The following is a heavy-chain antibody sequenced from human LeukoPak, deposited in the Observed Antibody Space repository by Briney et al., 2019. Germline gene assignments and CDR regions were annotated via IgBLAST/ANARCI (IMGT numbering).Heavy chain of an antibody. D-gene: IGHD4-17*01. Sequence: ASVKVSCKASGYTFTGYYMHWVRQAPGQGLEWMGWINPNSGVTDYAQKFQGRVTMTRDTSISTAYVEVSSLRSDDTAVYYCARDFGRAYGDKFDYWGQGTLVTVSS. V-gene: IGHV1-2*02. CDR3: ARDFGRAYGDKFDY. J-gene: IGHJ4*02. CDR1: GYTFTGYY. CDR2: INPNSGVT.